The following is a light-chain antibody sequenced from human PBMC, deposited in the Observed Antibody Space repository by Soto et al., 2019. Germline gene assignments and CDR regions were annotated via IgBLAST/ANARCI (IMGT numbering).Light chain of an antibody. CDR1: SSDVGGYNL. CDR2: EDN. V-gene: IGLV2-14*02. Sequence: QSALTQPASVSGSPGQSITISCAGTSSDVGGYNLVSWYQQHPGKAPQLMIYEDNKRPSGVSNRFSGSKSGNTASLTISGLQPEDEAEYYCSSFVATNNLRVFGTGTKLTVL. CDR3: SSFVATNNLRV. J-gene: IGLJ1*01.